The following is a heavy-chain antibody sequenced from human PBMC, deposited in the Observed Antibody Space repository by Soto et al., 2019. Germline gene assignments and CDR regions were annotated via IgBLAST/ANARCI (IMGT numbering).Heavy chain of an antibody. Sequence: QVQLVQSGAEVKKPGSSVKVSCKASGGTFSSYAISWVRQAAGQGLEWMGGIIPIFGTANYAQKFQGRVTITADESTSSAYMELSSLRSEDTAVYYCARGPVAPMTATENWFDPWGQGTLVTVSS. CDR1: GGTFSSYA. J-gene: IGHJ5*02. D-gene: IGHD2-21*02. CDR2: IIPIFGTA. CDR3: ARGPVAPMTATENWFDP. V-gene: IGHV1-69*12.